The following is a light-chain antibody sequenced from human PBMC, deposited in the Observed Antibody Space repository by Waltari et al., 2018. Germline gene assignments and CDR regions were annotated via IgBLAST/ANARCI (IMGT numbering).Light chain of an antibody. CDR1: SGSIVSNY. CDR2: ENK. V-gene: IGLV6-57*02. Sequence: NFMLTQPHSVSESPGTTVTISCPASSGSIVSNYVQWYQQRPGSRPTTVIYENKHRPSEVPDRFSGSIDSSSNSASLTISGLKTEDEADYYCQSYDSSKWVFGGGTKLTVL. CDR3: QSYDSSKWV. J-gene: IGLJ3*02.